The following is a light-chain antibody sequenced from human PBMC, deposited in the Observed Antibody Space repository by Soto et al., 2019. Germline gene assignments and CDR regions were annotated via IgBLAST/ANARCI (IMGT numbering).Light chain of an antibody. CDR3: QEYNSHSRT. Sequence: DIPMTQSPSTLSASVGDRVTITCRASQSISTWLAWYQQKQGKVPKLLIYEASSLESEVPSRFSGSGSGTEFTLTISSLQPDDFATYYCQEYNSHSRTFGQGTKVEIK. CDR1: QSISTW. CDR2: EAS. J-gene: IGKJ1*01. V-gene: IGKV1-5*03.